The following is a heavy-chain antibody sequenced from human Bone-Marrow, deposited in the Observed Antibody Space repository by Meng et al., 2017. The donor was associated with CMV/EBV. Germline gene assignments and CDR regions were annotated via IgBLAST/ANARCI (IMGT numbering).Heavy chain of an antibody. V-gene: IGHV1-2*02. D-gene: IGHD5-12*01. J-gene: IGHJ4*02. CDR3: ARGLVGYSGYESDY. CDR1: GYTFTGYY. Sequence: SEKVSCKASGYTFTGYYMHWVRQAPGQGLEWMGWINPNSGGTNYAQKSQGRVTMTRDTSLSTAYMELSRLRSDDTAVYYCARGLVGYSGYESDYWGQGTLVTVSS. CDR2: INPNSGGT.